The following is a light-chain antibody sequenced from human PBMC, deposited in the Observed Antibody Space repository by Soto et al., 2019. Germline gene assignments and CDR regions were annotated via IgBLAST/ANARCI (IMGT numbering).Light chain of an antibody. J-gene: IGKJ1*01. CDR2: GAS. V-gene: IGKV3-20*01. CDR1: QSVSNSY. Sequence: VLSQSPGTLSLSQGESATLSCRASQSVSNSYLACYQQIPGLAPRLLIYGASIRATGIPDRFSGSGSGTDFTLTISILEPEDFAVYYCQQYGRSRTFGQGTKVDI. CDR3: QQYGRSRT.